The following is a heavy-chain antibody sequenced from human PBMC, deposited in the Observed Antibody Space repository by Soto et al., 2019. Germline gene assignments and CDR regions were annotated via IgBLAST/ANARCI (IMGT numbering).Heavy chain of an antibody. V-gene: IGHV1-69*12. CDR2: IIPIFRTA. CDR1: GGTFSSYA. J-gene: IGHJ6*02. CDR3: ASVETQRYYYGMDV. D-gene: IGHD2-15*01. Sequence: QVQLVQSGAEVKKPGSSVKVSCKASGGTFSSYAISWVRQAPGQGLEWMGGIIPIFRTADYAQKFQGRVTITADEYTSTAYMEVRNLISEDTAVYYCASVETQRYYYGMDVWGQGTTVTVSS.